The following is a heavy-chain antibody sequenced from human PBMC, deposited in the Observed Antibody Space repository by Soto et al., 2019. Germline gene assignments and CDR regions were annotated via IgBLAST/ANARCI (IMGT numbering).Heavy chain of an antibody. Sequence: PGESLKISCKGSGYSFTSYWIGWVRQMPGKGLEWMGIIYPGDSDTRYSPSFQGQVTISADKSISTAYLQWSSLKASDTAMYYCARQDSGYSSSWYKTVNYYYYGMDVWGQGTTVTVSS. D-gene: IGHD6-13*01. CDR3: ARQDSGYSSSWYKTVNYYYYGMDV. CDR1: GYSFTSYW. V-gene: IGHV5-51*01. J-gene: IGHJ6*02. CDR2: IYPGDSDT.